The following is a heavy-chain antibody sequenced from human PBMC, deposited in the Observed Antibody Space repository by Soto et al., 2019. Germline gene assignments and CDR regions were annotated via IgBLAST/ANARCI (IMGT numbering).Heavy chain of an antibody. CDR2: ISYDGSNK. V-gene: IGHV3-30-3*01. J-gene: IGHJ4*02. CDR3: ARDPGEGAFDY. CDR1: GFTFSSYA. D-gene: IGHD3-16*01. Sequence: GGSLRLSCAASGFTFSSYAMHWVRQAPGKGLEWVAVISYDGSNKYYADSVKGRFTISRDNSKNTLYLQMNSLRAEDTAVYYCARDPGEGAFDYWGQGTLVTVSS.